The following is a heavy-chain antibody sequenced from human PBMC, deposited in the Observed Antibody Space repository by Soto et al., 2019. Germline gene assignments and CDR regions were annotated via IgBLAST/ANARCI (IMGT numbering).Heavy chain of an antibody. V-gene: IGHV4-34*01. D-gene: IGHD2-15*01. Sequence: SETLSLTCAVYGGSFSGYYWSWIRQPPGKGLEWIGEINHSGSTNYNPSLKSRVTISVDTSKNQFSLKLSSVTAADTAVYYCARKAGVVVAAITLDYWGQGTLVTVSS. CDR1: GGSFSGYY. J-gene: IGHJ4*02. CDR3: ARKAGVVVAAITLDY. CDR2: INHSGST.